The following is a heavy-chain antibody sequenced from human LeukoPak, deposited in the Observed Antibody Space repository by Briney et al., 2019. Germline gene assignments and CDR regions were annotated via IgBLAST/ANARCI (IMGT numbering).Heavy chain of an antibody. CDR3: ARAGCSSTSCPSYYYYYGMDV. V-gene: IGHV1-2*04. J-gene: IGHJ6*04. Sequence: ASVKVSCKASGYTFTGYYMHWVRQAPGQGLEWMGWINPNSGGTNYAQKFQGWVTMTRDTSISTPYMELSRLRSDDTAVYYCARAGCSSTSCPSYYYYYGMDVWGKGTTVTVSS. CDR2: INPNSGGT. CDR1: GYTFTGYY. D-gene: IGHD2-2*01.